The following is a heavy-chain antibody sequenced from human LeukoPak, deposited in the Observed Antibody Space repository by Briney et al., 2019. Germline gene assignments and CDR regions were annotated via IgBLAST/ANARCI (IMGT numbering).Heavy chain of an antibody. CDR2: IYYTGKT. J-gene: IGHJ5*02. D-gene: IGHD3-10*01. V-gene: IGHV4-61*03. CDR3: ASMVRGVHFDP. Sequence: SETLSLTCTVSGDSVSNGNYYWSWLRQPPGKALEWIGYIYYTGKTYYNPSLEGRVTILVDTSRNHFSVKLSSVTAADTAVYYCASMVRGVHFDPWGQGTLVTVSS. CDR1: GDSVSNGNYY.